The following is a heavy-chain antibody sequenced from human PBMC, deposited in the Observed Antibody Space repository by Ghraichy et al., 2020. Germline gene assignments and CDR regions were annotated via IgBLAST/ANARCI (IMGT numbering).Heavy chain of an antibody. D-gene: IGHD1-14*01. CDR1: GFTFGDYA. V-gene: IGHV3-49*03. CDR2: IRSKAYGGTT. J-gene: IGHJ6*02. CDR3: TGTPTYYYYYGMDV. Sequence: SLRLSCTASGFTFGDYAMSWFRQAPGKGLEWVGFIRSKAYGGTTEYAASVKGRFTISRDDSKSIAYLQMNSLKTEDTAVYYCTGTPTYYYYYGMDVWGQGTTVTVSS.